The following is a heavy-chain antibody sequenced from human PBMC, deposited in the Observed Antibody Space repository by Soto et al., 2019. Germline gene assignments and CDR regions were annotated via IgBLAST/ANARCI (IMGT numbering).Heavy chain of an antibody. J-gene: IGHJ4*02. CDR2: IYYSGST. V-gene: IGHV4-31*03. CDR1: GGSISSGGYY. D-gene: IGHD3-10*01. CDR3: ARVRGFGATTIDY. Sequence: PSETLSLTCTVSGGSISSGGYYWSWIRQHPRKGLEWIGYIYYSGSTYYNPSLKSRVTISVDTSKNQFSLKLSSVTAADTAVYYCARVRGFGATTIDYWGQGTLLTVSS.